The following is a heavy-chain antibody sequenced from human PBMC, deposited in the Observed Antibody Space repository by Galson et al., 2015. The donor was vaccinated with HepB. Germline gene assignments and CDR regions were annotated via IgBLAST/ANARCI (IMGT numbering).Heavy chain of an antibody. D-gene: IGHD6-13*01. Sequence: SLRLSCAASGFTFSSSAIHWVRQASGKGPEWVGRIRSKANNHATSYVPSLKGRFTISRDDSKNMAYLHMKSLKTEDTAVYYCTRLGDFSGYSSKWGQGTLVTVSS. J-gene: IGHJ4*02. CDR2: IRSKANNHAT. CDR1: GFTFSSSA. V-gene: IGHV3-73*01. CDR3: TRLGDFSGYSSK.